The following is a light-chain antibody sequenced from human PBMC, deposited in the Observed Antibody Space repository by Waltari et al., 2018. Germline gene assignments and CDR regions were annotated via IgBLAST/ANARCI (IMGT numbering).Light chain of an antibody. CDR3: SSYTSNTTVV. CDR1: SSDVGGYNY. Sequence: QSALTQPASVSGSPGQTLTISCTGTSSDVGGYNYVAWYQQHPAKAPQLIIYNVSKRPSGVSSRFSGSKSGNTASLTISGLQSEDEADYFCSSYTSNTTVVFGGGTMLTVL. J-gene: IGLJ3*02. CDR2: NVS. V-gene: IGLV2-14*03.